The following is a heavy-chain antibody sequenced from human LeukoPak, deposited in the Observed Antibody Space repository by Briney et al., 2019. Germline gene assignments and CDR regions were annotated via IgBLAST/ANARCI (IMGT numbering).Heavy chain of an antibody. V-gene: IGHV1-46*01. CDR3: ARDQEGFDY. CDR2: IYPRDGST. CDR1: GYTFTSYG. Sequence: GASVKVSCKASGYTFTSYGISWVRQAPGQGLEWMGMIYPRDGSTSYAQKFQGRVTVTRDTSTSTVHMELSGLRSEDTAVYYCARDQEGFDYWGQGTLVTVPS. J-gene: IGHJ4*02.